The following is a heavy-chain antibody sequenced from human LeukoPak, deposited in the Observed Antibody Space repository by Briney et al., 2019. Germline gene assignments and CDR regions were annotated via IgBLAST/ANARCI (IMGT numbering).Heavy chain of an antibody. J-gene: IGHJ4*02. V-gene: IGHV4-39*01. CDR2: IYYSGST. Sequence: SETLSLTCTVSGGSISSSSYYWGWIRQPPGKGLEWIGSIYYSGSTYYNPSLKSRVTISVDTSKNQSSLKLSSVTAADTAVYYCARVRLPGSRGSLYFDYWGQGTLVTVSS. CDR1: GGSISSSSYY. D-gene: IGHD2-15*01. CDR3: ARVRLPGSRGSLYFDY.